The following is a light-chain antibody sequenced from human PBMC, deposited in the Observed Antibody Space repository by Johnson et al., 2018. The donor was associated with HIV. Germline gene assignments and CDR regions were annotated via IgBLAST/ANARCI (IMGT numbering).Light chain of an antibody. Sequence: QSVLTQPPSVSAAPGQKVTISCSGSSSNIGNNYVSWYQQLPGTAPKLLIYDTYKRFFEIPDRFSGSQSGTSATLGITGLQTGDEADYYCGTWDSMLNAYVFGAGTKVTVL. CDR3: GTWDSMLNAYV. CDR2: DTY. J-gene: IGLJ1*01. V-gene: IGLV1-51*01. CDR1: SSNIGNNY.